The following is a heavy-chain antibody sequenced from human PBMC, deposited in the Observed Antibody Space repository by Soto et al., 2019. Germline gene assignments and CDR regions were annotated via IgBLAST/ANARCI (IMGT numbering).Heavy chain of an antibody. CDR2: LANDESDQ. Sequence: QVQLVESGGGVVQPGGSLRLSCAASGFTFHGYGMHWVRQSPGEGLAWVAVLANDESDQYFADSVKGRFTISRDNSKNTLYLQLDSLRPEDTAVYYCARSIGGSSYYPPDYWGQGTLVTVSS. CDR1: GFTFHGYG. J-gene: IGHJ4*02. CDR3: ARSIGGSSYYPPDY. D-gene: IGHD6-13*01. V-gene: IGHV3-30*03.